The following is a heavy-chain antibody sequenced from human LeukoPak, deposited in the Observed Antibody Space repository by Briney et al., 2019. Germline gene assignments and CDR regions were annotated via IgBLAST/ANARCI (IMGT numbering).Heavy chain of an antibody. Sequence: GESLKISCKGSGYSFTSYWIGWVRQMPGKGLEWMGIIYPGDSDTRYSPSFQGQVTISADKSISTAYLQWSSLKASDTAMYYCASMSGVDDFRSGYSTPRYFDYWGQGTLVTVSS. D-gene: IGHD3-3*01. CDR2: IYPGDSDT. J-gene: IGHJ4*02. V-gene: IGHV5-51*01. CDR1: GYSFTSYW. CDR3: ASMSGVDDFRSGYSTPRYFDY.